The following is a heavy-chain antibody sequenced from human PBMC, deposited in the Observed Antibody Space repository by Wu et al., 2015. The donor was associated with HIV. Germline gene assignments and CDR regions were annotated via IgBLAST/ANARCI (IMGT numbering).Heavy chain of an antibody. CDR3: AVLYDVQGDKAILDH. Sequence: QVQLVQSGAEVKKPGASVKVSCKASGYTFTHYDINWVRQASGQGLEWMGWMNPNSGNTGYRQRFQGRVTMTRDNSITTAYMELRGLRSEDTAIYYCAVLYDVQGDKAILDHWGQGTVGHRLL. D-gene: IGHD3-16*01. J-gene: IGHJ4*02. CDR1: GYTFTHYD. CDR2: MNPNSGNT. V-gene: IGHV1-8*01.